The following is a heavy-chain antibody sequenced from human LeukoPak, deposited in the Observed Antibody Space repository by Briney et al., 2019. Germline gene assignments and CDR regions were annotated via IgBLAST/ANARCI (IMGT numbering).Heavy chain of an antibody. CDR1: GYTFTGYY. D-gene: IGHD6-19*01. CDR2: INPSGGST. CDR3: ARANSSGGTDGYFDY. Sequence: APVKVSCKASGYTFTGYYMHWVRQAPGQGLEWMGIINPSGGSTNYAQKFQGRVTMTRDTSTSTVYMELSSLRSEDTAVYYCARANSSGGTDGYFDYWGQGTLVIVSS. V-gene: IGHV1-46*01. J-gene: IGHJ4*02.